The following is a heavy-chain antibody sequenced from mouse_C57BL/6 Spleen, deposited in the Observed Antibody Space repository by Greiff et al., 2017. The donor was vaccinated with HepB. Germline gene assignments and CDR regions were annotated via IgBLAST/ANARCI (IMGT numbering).Heavy chain of an antibody. CDR1: GYSITSGYY. CDR3: AKLGLPDY. V-gene: IGHV3-6*01. J-gene: IGHJ2*01. CDR2: ISYDGSN. Sequence: ESGPGLVKPSQSLSLTCSVTGYSITSGYYWNWIRQFPGNKLEWMGYISYDGSNNYNPSLKNRISITRDTSKNQFFLKLNSVTTEDTATYYCAKLGLPDYWGQGTTLTVSS. D-gene: IGHD4-1*01.